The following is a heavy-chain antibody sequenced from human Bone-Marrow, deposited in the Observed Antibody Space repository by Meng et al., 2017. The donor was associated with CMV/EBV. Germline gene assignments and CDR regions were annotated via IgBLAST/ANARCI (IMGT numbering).Heavy chain of an antibody. J-gene: IGHJ4*02. CDR1: GFPFSNYA. CDR3: TTGLGGPQLDY. Sequence: GESLKISCAASGFPFSNYAMSWVRQAPGKGLEWVGRIKSKTDGGTTDYAAPVKGRFTISRDDSKNTLYLQMNSLKTEDTAVYYCTTGLGGPQLDYWGQGTLVTVSS. V-gene: IGHV3-15*01. CDR2: IKSKTDGGTT. D-gene: IGHD6-19*01.